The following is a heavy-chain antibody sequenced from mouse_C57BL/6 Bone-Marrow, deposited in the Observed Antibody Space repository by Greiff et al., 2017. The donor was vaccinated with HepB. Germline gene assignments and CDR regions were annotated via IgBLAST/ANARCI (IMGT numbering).Heavy chain of an antibody. D-gene: IGHD1-1*01. CDR1: GYTFTSYG. CDR3: ARGIITTVVPSYFDV. V-gene: IGHV1-81*01. J-gene: IGHJ1*03. Sequence: QVQLKQSGAELARPGASVKLSCKASGYTFTSYGISWVKQRTGQGLEWIGEIYPRSGNTYYNEKFKGKATLTADKSSSTAYMELRSLTSEDSAVYFCARGIITTVVPSYFDVWGTGTTVTVSS. CDR2: IYPRSGNT.